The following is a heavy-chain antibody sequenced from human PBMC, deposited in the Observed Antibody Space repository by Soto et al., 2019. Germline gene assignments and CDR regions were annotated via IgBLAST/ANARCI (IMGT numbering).Heavy chain of an antibody. CDR2: ISYSWNT. CDR3: ATSSGPQSPLGDH. J-gene: IGHJ4*02. Sequence: QVQLQESGPGLVKPSETLSLTCTVSGVSITSYYWSWIRQSPGTGLEWIGFISYSWNTNYNPSLKSRVIISRDTSRNEFSLRLTSVTAADTAVYYCATSSGPQSPLGDHWCQGTLVTVSS. V-gene: IGHV4-59*08. CDR1: GVSITSYY. D-gene: IGHD6-19*01.